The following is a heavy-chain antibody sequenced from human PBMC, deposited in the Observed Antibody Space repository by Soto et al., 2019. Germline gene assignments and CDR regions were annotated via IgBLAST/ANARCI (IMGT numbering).Heavy chain of an antibody. CDR2: IIPIFGTA. V-gene: IGHV1-69*06. Sequence: ASVKVSCKASGGTFSSYAISWVRQAPGQGLEWMGGIIPIFGTANYAQKFQGRVTITADKSTSTAYMELSSLRSEDTAVYYCARATTPRTGYCTNGVCYTGWFDSWGQGTLVTVSS. D-gene: IGHD2-8*01. CDR1: GGTFSSYA. J-gene: IGHJ5*01. CDR3: ARATTPRTGYCTNGVCYTGWFDS.